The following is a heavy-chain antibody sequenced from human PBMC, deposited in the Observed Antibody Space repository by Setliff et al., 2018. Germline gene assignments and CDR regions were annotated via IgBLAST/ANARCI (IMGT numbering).Heavy chain of an antibody. V-gene: IGHV4-59*01. CDR3: ARAPRNFGVVVNYCYYYFGMVV. Sequence: KTSETLSLTCTVSGGSISSYYWSWIRQPPGKRLEWIGYIYYSGSTYYNPSLESRVTISVDTSKNQFSLRLYSATAADTAVYFCARAPRNFGVVVNYCYYYFGMVVWGQGTTVTVSS. J-gene: IGHJ6*02. CDR1: GGSISSYY. CDR2: IYYSGST. D-gene: IGHD3-3*01.